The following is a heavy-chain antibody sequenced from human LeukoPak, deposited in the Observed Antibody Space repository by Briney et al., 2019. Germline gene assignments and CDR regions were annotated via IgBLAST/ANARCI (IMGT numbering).Heavy chain of an antibody. CDR3: ARFSIAVAGPRRAFDI. Sequence: GGSLRLSCAASGFTFSDYYMSWIRQAPGKGLEWVSYISSSGSTIYYADSVKGRFTISRDNAKNSLYLQMNSLRAEDTAVYYCARFSIAVAGPRRAFDIWGQGTMVTVSS. V-gene: IGHV3-11*01. CDR1: GFTFSDYY. CDR2: ISSSGSTI. D-gene: IGHD6-19*01. J-gene: IGHJ3*02.